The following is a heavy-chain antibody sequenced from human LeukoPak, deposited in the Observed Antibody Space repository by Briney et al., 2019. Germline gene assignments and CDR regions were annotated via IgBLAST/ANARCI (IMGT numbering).Heavy chain of an antibody. D-gene: IGHD4-17*01. CDR3: ARGGTTTVSY. CDR2: IKEDGSQK. V-gene: IGHV3-7*04. J-gene: IGHJ4*02. CDR1: GFTFSRYW. Sequence: GGSLRPSCAASGFTFSRYWMTWVRQAPGKGLEWVANIKEDGSQKYYVDSVKGRITISRDNAKNSLYLQMNSLRAEDTAVYYCARGGTTTVSYWGQGTLVTVSS.